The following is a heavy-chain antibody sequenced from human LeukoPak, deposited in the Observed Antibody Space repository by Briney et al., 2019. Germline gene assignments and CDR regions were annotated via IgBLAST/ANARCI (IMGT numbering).Heavy chain of an antibody. D-gene: IGHD3-10*01. Sequence: GRSLRLSCAASGFTFDDYAMHWVRHAPGKGLEWVSGISWNSGRIGYADSVKGRFTISRDNAKNSLYLQMNSLRPEDTAFYYCTKAYGSGSYTSPFDYWGQGTLVTVSS. V-gene: IGHV3-9*01. CDR3: TKAYGSGSYTSPFDY. J-gene: IGHJ4*02. CDR2: ISWNSGRI. CDR1: GFTFDDYA.